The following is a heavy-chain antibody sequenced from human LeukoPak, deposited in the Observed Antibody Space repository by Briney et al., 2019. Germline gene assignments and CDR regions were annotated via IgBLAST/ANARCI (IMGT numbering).Heavy chain of an antibody. J-gene: IGHJ4*02. D-gene: IGHD3-22*01. CDR2: IYSGRST. Sequence: GGSLRLSCAASGFTVSSNYMSWVRQAPGKGLEWVSVIYSGRSTYYADSVKGRFTISRDNSKNTLYLQMNSLRAEDTAVYYCVCYDSSGSSFDYWGQGTLVTVSS. CDR3: VCYDSSGSSFDY. CDR1: GFTVSSNY. V-gene: IGHV3-53*01.